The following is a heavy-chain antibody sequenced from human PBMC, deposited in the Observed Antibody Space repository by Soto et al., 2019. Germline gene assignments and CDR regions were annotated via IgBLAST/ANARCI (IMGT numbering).Heavy chain of an antibody. J-gene: IGHJ6*02. CDR3: ARGYCSSTSCYNYYYGMDV. V-gene: IGHV1-69*13. Sequence: ASVKVSCKASGGTFSSYAISWVRQAPGQGLEWMGGIIPIFGTANYAQKFQGRVTITADESTSTAYMELSSLRSEDTAVYYCARGYCSSTSCYNYYYGMDVWGQGTTVTVSS. CDR2: IIPIFGTA. D-gene: IGHD2-2*02. CDR1: GGTFSSYA.